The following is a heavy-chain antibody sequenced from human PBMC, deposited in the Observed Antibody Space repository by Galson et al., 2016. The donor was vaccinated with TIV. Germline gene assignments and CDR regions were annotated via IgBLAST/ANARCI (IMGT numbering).Heavy chain of an antibody. Sequence: LSLTCTVSGGSMRDSYWSWIRQTPGKGLEWIGYVYYTGGTKYNPSLKSRVAISVDTSKNQFSLRLSSVTAADTAMYYCARDIGGYDFDYWGQGTLVAVSS. CDR3: ARDIGGYDFDY. J-gene: IGHJ4*02. D-gene: IGHD5-12*01. CDR2: VYYTGGT. CDR1: GGSMRDSY. V-gene: IGHV4-59*01.